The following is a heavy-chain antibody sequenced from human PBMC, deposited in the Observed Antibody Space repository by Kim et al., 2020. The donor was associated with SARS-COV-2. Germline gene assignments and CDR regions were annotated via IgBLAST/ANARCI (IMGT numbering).Heavy chain of an antibody. Sequence: ASVKVSCKASGYTFTGYYMHWVRQAPGQGLEWMGWINPNSGGTNYAQKFQGRVTMTRDTSISTAYMELSRLRSDDTAVYYCARVFSRKSPYSSSSGVGYWGQGTLVTVSS. CDR3: ARVFSRKSPYSSSSGVGY. D-gene: IGHD6-6*01. CDR1: GYTFTGYY. V-gene: IGHV1-2*02. CDR2: INPNSGGT. J-gene: IGHJ4*02.